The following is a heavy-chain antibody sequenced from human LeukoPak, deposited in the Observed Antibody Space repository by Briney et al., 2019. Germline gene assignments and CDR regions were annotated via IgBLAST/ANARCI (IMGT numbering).Heavy chain of an antibody. D-gene: IGHD3-10*01. V-gene: IGHV4-4*02. J-gene: IGHJ5*02. CDR2: IYHSGST. CDR1: GGSISSSNW. Sequence: SETLSLTCAVSGGSISSSNWWSWVRQPPGKGLEWIGEIYHSGSTNYNPSLKSRVTISVDKSNNHSSQKLSSVTAAAAAVYYWARDQGRITMVRGVIARWFDPWGQGTLVTVSS. CDR3: ARDQGRITMVRGVIARWFDP.